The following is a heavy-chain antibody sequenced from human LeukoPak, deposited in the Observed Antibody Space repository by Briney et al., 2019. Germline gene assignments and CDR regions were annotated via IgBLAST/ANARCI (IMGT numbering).Heavy chain of an antibody. CDR3: AGLTMVRGVISELTSHYYYYGMDV. Sequence: PSETLSLTCSVSGGSISTYYWSWIRQPPGKGLEWIGYIYYSGRSNYNPSLRSRVTISVDTSRNQFSLKLSSVTAADTAVYYCAGLTMVRGVISELTSHYYYYGMDVRGQGTTVTVSS. J-gene: IGHJ6*02. D-gene: IGHD3-10*01. CDR1: GGSISTYY. CDR2: IYYSGRS. V-gene: IGHV4-59*08.